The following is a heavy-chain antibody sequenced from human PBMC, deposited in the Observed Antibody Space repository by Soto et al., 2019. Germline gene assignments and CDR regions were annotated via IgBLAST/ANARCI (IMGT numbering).Heavy chain of an antibody. CDR1: GYTFTGYY. J-gene: IGHJ3*02. D-gene: IGHD4-17*01. CDR3: ARGPTVTTADI. V-gene: IGHV1-2*04. Sequence: QVQLVQSGAEVKKPGASVKVSCKASGYTFTGYYIHWVRQAPGQGLEWMGWINPNSGATNYAQKFQGWVTMTRDTSISTAYMELSRLRFDDTAVYYCARGPTVTTADIWGQGTMVTVSS. CDR2: INPNSGAT.